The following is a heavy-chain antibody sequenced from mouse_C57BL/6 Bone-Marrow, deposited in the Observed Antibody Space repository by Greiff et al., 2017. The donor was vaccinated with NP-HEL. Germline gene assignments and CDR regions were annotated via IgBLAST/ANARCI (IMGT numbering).Heavy chain of an antibody. CDR1: GFTFTDYY. D-gene: IGHD1-1*01. J-gene: IGHJ1*03. V-gene: IGHV7-3*01. CDR2: IRNKANGYTT. CDR3: ARSHYYGSRTGGYFDV. Sequence: EVQLVESGGGLVQPGGSLSLSCAASGFTFTDYYMSWVRQPPGKALEWLGFIRNKANGYTTEYSASVKGRFTISRANSQSILYLQMNALRAEDSATYYCARSHYYGSRTGGYFDVWGTGTTVTVSS.